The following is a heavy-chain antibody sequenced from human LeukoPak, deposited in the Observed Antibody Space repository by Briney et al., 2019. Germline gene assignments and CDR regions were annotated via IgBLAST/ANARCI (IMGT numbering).Heavy chain of an antibody. V-gene: IGHV3-33*01. D-gene: IGHD2-8*02. CDR3: ARCTGGSCVFDY. CDR1: GFTFSTYG. CDR2: IWFDGSKR. Sequence: PGGSLRLSCAASGFTFSTYGMHWGRQAPGKGLEWVALIWFDGSKRYYGDSLKGRFTVSRDNSKNTLYLQVDSLRAEDTAVYYCARCTGGSCVFDYWGQGTLVTVSS. J-gene: IGHJ4*02.